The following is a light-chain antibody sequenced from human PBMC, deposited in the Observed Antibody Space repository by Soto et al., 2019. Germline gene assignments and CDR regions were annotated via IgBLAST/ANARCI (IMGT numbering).Light chain of an antibody. J-gene: IGKJ5*01. CDR3: QQVNSFPLT. CDR1: QSIKTW. Sequence: DIQMTRSPFDLSAALGVRVASTCRASQSIKTWLAWYQRKPGKAPKLLIYVASTLQSGVPSRFRGSGSGTEFTLTISSLQPEDFATYYCQQVNSFPLTFGQGARLEIK. V-gene: IGKV1-5*01. CDR2: VAS.